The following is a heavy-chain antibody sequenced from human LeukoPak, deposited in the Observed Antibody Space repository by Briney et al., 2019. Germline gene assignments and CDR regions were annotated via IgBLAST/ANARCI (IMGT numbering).Heavy chain of an antibody. D-gene: IGHD4-17*01. J-gene: IGHJ4*02. CDR1: GGSISSSHYN. Sequence: SETLSLTCTVSGGSISSSHYNWGWIRRPPGKGLEWIGSIYSGGSTYYNPSLKSRVTTSVDTSRNQFSLKLNSVTAADTAVYYCAKLRVSMTTTSDFDYWGQGTLVTVSS. CDR3: AKLRVSMTTTSDFDY. V-gene: IGHV4-39*01. CDR2: IYSGGST.